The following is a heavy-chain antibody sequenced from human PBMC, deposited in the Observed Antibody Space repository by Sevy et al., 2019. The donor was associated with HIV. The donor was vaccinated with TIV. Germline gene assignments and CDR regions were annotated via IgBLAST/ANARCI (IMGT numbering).Heavy chain of an antibody. CDR2: ISHYSDGT. D-gene: IGHD3-3*01. CDR1: GYNFIGYY. V-gene: IGHV1-2*02. CDR3: TTVGVYHLHY. J-gene: IGHJ4*02. Sequence: AAVKVSCKTCGYNFIGYYIHWVRQAPAQGVEGMGWISHYSDGTNYSQRFQGRVTLTRDTSISTAYMEPRSLRSDDTAVYYSTTVGVYHLHYWGQGTLVTVSS.